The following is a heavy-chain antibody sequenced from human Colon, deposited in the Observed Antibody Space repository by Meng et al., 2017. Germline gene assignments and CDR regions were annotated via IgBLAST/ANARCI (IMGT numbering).Heavy chain of an antibody. V-gene: IGHV4-4*03. D-gene: IGHD3-10*01. CDR1: VAPIPSSTW. CDR3: ARDRGGAGSGSYLDS. J-gene: IGHJ4*02. Sequence: VRLQGVCSVPVRPPGTLSFTFVVSVAPIPSSTWWGWVRQAPGKGMEWIGQIDLSGKTDYNPSLKSRVTISLDKSMNQLFLEVYFVTAADTAVYYCARDRGGAGSGSYLDSWGQGTLVTVSS. CDR2: IDLSGKT.